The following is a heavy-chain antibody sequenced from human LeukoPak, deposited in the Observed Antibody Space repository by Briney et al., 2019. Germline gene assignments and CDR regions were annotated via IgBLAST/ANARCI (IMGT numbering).Heavy chain of an antibody. J-gene: IGHJ3*02. Sequence: PSETLSLTCTVSGGSISSYYWSWIRQPPGKGLEWIGYIYYSGSTNYEPSLKSRVTISVDTSKNQISLNLRSVTAADTAVYYCARHSGRGNAFDIWGQGTRVTVSS. D-gene: IGHD6-25*01. CDR3: ARHSGRGNAFDI. V-gene: IGHV4-59*08. CDR1: GGSISSYY. CDR2: IYYSGST.